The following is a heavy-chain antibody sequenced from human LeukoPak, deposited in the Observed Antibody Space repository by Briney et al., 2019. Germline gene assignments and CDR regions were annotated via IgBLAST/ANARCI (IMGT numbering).Heavy chain of an antibody. Sequence: ASVKVSCKASGYTFTGYYMHWVRQAPGQGLEWMGWINPNSGGTNYAQKFQGRVTMTRDTSISTAYMELSRLRSDDTAVYYCARERRDYNWNYDWLDPWGQGTLVTVSS. V-gene: IGHV1-2*02. D-gene: IGHD1-7*01. J-gene: IGHJ5*02. CDR2: INPNSGGT. CDR3: ARERRDYNWNYDWLDP. CDR1: GYTFTGYY.